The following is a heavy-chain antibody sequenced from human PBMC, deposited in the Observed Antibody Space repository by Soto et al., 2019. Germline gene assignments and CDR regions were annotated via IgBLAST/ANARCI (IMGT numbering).Heavy chain of an antibody. J-gene: IGHJ5*02. CDR1: GDTFSNFD. CDR3: AKMDPSFEGGEGFDP. CDR2: IIPIFGKV. V-gene: IGHV1-69*01. Sequence: QVQLVQSGAEVRKPGSSVKVSCQASGDTFSNFDITWVRQAPGQGLDWMGGIIPIFGKVYYAHKFQGRVTITADEATSTAYMELVSLRSDDTATYYCAKMDPSFEGGEGFDPWGQGTLVTVSS. D-gene: IGHD3-16*01.